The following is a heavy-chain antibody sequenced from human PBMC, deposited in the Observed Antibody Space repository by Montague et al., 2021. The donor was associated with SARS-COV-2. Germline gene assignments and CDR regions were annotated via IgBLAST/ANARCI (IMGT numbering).Heavy chain of an antibody. CDR3: ARAHSGSWAHLDN. CDR2: IYTSGTT. CDR1: GGSISSGSYY. V-gene: IGHV4-61*02. J-gene: IGHJ4*02. D-gene: IGHD5-12*01. Sequence: TLSLTCTASGGSISSGSYYWSWIRQPAGKGLEWIGRIYTSGTTDYSFSLKSRVTISVDTSKNQFSLTLTSVTAADTAVYYCARAHSGSWAHLDNWGQGSLVTVSS.